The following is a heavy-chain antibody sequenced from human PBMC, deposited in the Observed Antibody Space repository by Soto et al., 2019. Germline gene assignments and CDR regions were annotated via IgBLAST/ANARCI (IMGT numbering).Heavy chain of an antibody. Sequence: EVQLLESGGGLVQPGGSLRLSCAASGFTFNNYAMTWVRQAPGKGLEWVSAISGGGDTTSYADSVKGRFTVSRDGSKNTLYLQMRSLRAEDTALYYCAKGQGGTGCLTARVDFWGQGTLVTVSS. J-gene: IGHJ4*02. CDR1: GFTFNNYA. CDR3: AKGQGGTGCLTARVDF. V-gene: IGHV3-23*01. CDR2: ISGGGDTT. D-gene: IGHD3-10*01.